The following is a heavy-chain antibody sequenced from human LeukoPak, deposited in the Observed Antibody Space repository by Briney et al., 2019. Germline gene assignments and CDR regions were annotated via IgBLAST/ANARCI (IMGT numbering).Heavy chain of an antibody. CDR1: GGSISSSSYY. J-gene: IGHJ5*02. CDR2: IYYSGST. CDR3: ARDRGSPGLYFDNSGHKTNWFDP. D-gene: IGHD3-22*01. Sequence: PSETLSLTCTVSGGSISSSSYYWGWIRQPPGKGLQWIGSIYYSGSTSDNPSLKSRVTISVDTSKNQFSLKLSSVTAADTAVHYCARDRGSPGLYFDNSGHKTNWFDPWGQGTLVTVSS. V-gene: IGHV4-39*07.